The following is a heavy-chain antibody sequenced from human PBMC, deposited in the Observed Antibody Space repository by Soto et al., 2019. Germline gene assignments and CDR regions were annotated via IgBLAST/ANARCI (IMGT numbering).Heavy chain of an antibody. CDR2: ISAYNGNT. Sequence: QVQLVQSGAEVKKPGASVKVSCKASGYTCTSYGISWVRQAPGQGLEWMGWISAYNGNTKYARKLQGRVTMTTDTSTSRAYMELRRLIYDDTAVYYCARGWFGELVYYFDYWGQGTLVTVSS. J-gene: IGHJ4*02. V-gene: IGHV1-18*01. D-gene: IGHD3-10*01. CDR1: GYTCTSYG. CDR3: ARGWFGELVYYFDY.